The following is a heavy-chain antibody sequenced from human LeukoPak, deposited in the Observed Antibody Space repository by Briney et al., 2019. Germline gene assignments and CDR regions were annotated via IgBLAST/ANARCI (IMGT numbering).Heavy chain of an antibody. Sequence: KPSETLSLTCTVSGGSISSYYWSWIRQPPGKGLEWIGYIYYSGSTNYNPSLKSRVTISVDTSKNQFSLKLSSVTAADTAVYYCARGFSHPGRAATLFDYWGQGTLVTVSS. CDR3: ARGFSHPGRAATLFDY. D-gene: IGHD2-15*01. V-gene: IGHV4-59*12. CDR2: IYYSGST. CDR1: GGSISSYY. J-gene: IGHJ4*02.